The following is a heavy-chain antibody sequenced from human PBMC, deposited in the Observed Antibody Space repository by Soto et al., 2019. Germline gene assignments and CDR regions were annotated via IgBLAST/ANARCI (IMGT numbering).Heavy chain of an antibody. CDR1: GYTFTGYY. D-gene: IGHD3-9*01. CDR2: INPNSGGT. V-gene: IGHV1-2*04. Sequence: ASVKVSCKASGYTFTGYYMHWVRQAPGQGLEWMGWINPNSGGTNYAQKFQGWVTMTRDTSISTAYMELSRLRSDDTAVYYCARMWGYYDILTYFDYWGQGTLVTVS. J-gene: IGHJ4*02. CDR3: ARMWGYYDILTYFDY.